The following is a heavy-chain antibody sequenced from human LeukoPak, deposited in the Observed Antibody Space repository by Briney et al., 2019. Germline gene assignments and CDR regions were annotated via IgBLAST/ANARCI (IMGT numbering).Heavy chain of an antibody. V-gene: IGHV3-74*01. CDR2: INSDGSST. CDR1: GFTFSSHW. Sequence: PGGSLRLSCAASGFTFSSHWMHWVRQAPGKGLVWVSRINSDGSSTGYADSVKGRFTISRDNAKNTLFLQMNSLRADDTAVYYCARELITGGEYGMDVWGQGTTVTVSS. J-gene: IGHJ6*02. D-gene: IGHD3-16*01. CDR3: ARELITGGEYGMDV.